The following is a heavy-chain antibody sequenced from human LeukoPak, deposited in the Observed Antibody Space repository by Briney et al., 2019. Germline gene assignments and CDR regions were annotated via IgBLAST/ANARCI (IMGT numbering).Heavy chain of an antibody. D-gene: IGHD6-19*01. Sequence: GGSLRLSCAASGFTFNSYGMHWVRQAPGKGPEWVSDIKWDGSFIRYADSVRGRFTISRDNAKNSLDLEMNSLGVEDTAFYYCARGRIAVTGPHYFDYWGQGTLVTVSS. J-gene: IGHJ4*02. CDR3: ARGRIAVTGPHYFDY. V-gene: IGHV3-20*04. CDR1: GFTFNSYG. CDR2: IKWDGSFI.